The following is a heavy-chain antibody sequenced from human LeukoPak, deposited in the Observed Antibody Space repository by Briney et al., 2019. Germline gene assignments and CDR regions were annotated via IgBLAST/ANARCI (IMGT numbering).Heavy chain of an antibody. CDR2: INHSGST. Sequence: SETLSLTCAVYGGSFSGYYWSWIRQPPGKGLEWIGKINHSGSTNYNPSLKSRVTISVDTSKNQFSLKLSSVTAADTAVYYCARGNYYDSSGYYHYYYYYGMDVWGQGTTVTVSS. V-gene: IGHV4-34*01. D-gene: IGHD3-22*01. CDR3: ARGNYYDSSGYYHYYYYYGMDV. CDR1: GGSFSGYY. J-gene: IGHJ6*02.